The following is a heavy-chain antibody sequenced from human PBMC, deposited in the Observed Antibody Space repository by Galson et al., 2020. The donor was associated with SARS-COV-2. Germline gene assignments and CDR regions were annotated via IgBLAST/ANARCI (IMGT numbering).Heavy chain of an antibody. CDR2: INHSGST. CDR1: GWSFSGYY. D-gene: IGHD3-16*01. V-gene: IGHV4-34*01. Sequence: SETLSLTCAVSGWSFSGYYWSWIRQPPGKGLEWIGEINHSGSTNYNPSPKSRVTISVDTSKNQFSLKLIPVTAADTAVYYCARSPPAGVLWFDPWGQGTLVTVSS. CDR3: ARSPPAGVLWFDP. J-gene: IGHJ5*02.